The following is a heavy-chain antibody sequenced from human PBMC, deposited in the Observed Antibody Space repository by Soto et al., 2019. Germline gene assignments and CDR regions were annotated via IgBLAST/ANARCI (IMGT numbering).Heavy chain of an antibody. J-gene: IGHJ4*02. V-gene: IGHV1-18*01. CDR1: GYTFTSYG. Sequence: QVQLVQSGAEVKKPGASVKVSCKASGYTFTSYGISWVRQAPGQGLEWMGWISAYNGNTNYAQKLQGRVTMTTDTXTXXXXXXXXXXXXXXXXXXXXAXDXSXXLGFIADYWGQGTLVTVSS. CDR2: ISAYNGNT. CDR3: AXDXSXXLGFIADY. D-gene: IGHD2-21*01.